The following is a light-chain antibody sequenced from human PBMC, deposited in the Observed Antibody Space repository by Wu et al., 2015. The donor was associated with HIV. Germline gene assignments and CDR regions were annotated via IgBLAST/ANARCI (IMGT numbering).Light chain of an antibody. CDR2: DAS. V-gene: IGKV3-20*01. Sequence: DIVLTQSPGTLSLSPGERATLSCRASQTVSSNYLAWYQQKPGQAPRLLIYDASGRATGIPDRFSGSGSGTDFNLIISRLEPEDFAVYYCQQYGRSLLTFGGGTTLEIK. J-gene: IGKJ4*01. CDR1: QTVSSNY. CDR3: QQYGRSLLT.